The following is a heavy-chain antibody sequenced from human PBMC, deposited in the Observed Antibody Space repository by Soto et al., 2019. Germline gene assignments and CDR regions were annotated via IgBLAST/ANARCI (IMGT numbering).Heavy chain of an antibody. Sequence: QVQLQESGPGLVKPSETLSLTCTDSGGSISSYYWSWIRQPPGKGLEWIGYIYYSGSTNYNPSLTSRVTISVDTFKNQFSLKLSSVTAAATAVYYCAREGALLLWFGERRAFDIWGQGTMVTVSS. CDR1: GGSISSYY. CDR3: AREGALLLWFGERRAFDI. J-gene: IGHJ3*02. D-gene: IGHD3-10*01. CDR2: IYYSGST. V-gene: IGHV4-59*12.